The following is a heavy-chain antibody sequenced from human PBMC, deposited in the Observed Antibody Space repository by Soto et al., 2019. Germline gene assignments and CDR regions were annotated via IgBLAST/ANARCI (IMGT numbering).Heavy chain of an antibody. J-gene: IGHJ4*02. CDR2: IWYDGSNK. Sequence: GGSLRLSCAASGFTFSSYGMHWVRQAPGKGLEWVAVIWYDGSNKYYADSVKGRFTISRDNSKNTLYLQMNSLRAEDTAVYYCARATGYSRVGGEFDYWGQGTLVTVSS. CDR1: GFTFSSYG. V-gene: IGHV3-33*01. D-gene: IGHD6-25*01. CDR3: ARATGYSRVGGEFDY.